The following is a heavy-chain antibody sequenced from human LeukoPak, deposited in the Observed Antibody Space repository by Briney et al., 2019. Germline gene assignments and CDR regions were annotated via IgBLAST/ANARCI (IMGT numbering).Heavy chain of an antibody. D-gene: IGHD3-10*01. CDR2: ISGSGANT. J-gene: IGHJ4*02. CDR3: ARDGVRGVYTFDY. Sequence: GGSLRLSCAASGFTFSTYVMSWVRQAPGKGLEWVSDISGSGANTYYADSVKGRFTISRDNSKNTLYLQMNSLRAEDTAVYYCARDGVRGVYTFDYWGQGTLVTVSS. CDR1: GFTFSTYV. V-gene: IGHV3-23*01.